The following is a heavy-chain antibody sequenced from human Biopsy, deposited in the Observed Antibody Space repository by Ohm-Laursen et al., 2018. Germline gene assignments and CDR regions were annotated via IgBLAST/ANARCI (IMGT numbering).Heavy chain of an antibody. D-gene: IGHD1-7*01. CDR2: IDWNSRNI. Sequence: SLRLSCTASGFSLDDFAMHWVRQSPGKGLEWVAGIDWNSRNINYGDSVKGGFSVSRDNAKNSLYLQMNSLRGEDTALYYSIKDTNWNYVWDRPGATKGMDVWGQGTTVTVSS. CDR1: GFSLDDFA. CDR3: IKDTNWNYVWDRPGATKGMDV. J-gene: IGHJ6*02. V-gene: IGHV3-9*01.